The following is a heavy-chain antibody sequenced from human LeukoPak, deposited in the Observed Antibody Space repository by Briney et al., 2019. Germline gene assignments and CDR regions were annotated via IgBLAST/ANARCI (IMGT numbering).Heavy chain of an antibody. Sequence: GGSLRLSCPASGFTFSSYAMHWVRQAPGKGLEYVSAISSNGGSTYYADSVKGRFTISRDNSKNTLYLQMGSLRAEDMAVYYCARDRSGSGDYWGQGTLVTVSP. CDR3: ARDRSGSGDY. CDR1: GFTFSSYA. CDR2: ISSNGGST. J-gene: IGHJ4*02. D-gene: IGHD2-15*01. V-gene: IGHV3-64*02.